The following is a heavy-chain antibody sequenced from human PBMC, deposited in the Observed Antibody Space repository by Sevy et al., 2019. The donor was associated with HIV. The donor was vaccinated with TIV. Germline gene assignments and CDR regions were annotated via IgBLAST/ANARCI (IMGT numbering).Heavy chain of an antibody. J-gene: IGHJ4*02. Sequence: GGSLRLSCTASGFTFGDYAMSWVRQAPGKGLEWVGFIRSKAYGGTKKYAAAVKGRFIISRDDSKSIAYRQMNSLKTEDTAVYYCTRVRSSSFFDYWGQGTLVTVSS. V-gene: IGHV3-49*04. D-gene: IGHD6-13*01. CDR3: TRVRSSSFFDY. CDR2: IRSKAYGGTK. CDR1: GFTFGDYA.